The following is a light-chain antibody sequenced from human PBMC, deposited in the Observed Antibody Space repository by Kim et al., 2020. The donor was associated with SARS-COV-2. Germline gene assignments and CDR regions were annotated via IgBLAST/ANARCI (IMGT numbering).Light chain of an antibody. CDR3: YSRDSSGKGV. J-gene: IGLJ2*01. Sequence: SSELTQDPAVSVALGQTVRITCQGDSLRTYYASWYQQKPGQARLSVIYGTNKRPSGIPDRFSGSSSGNTPSLTITGAQAEDEPDYYCYSRDSSGKGVFGGGTQLAVL. CDR1: SLRTYY. V-gene: IGLV3-19*01. CDR2: GTN.